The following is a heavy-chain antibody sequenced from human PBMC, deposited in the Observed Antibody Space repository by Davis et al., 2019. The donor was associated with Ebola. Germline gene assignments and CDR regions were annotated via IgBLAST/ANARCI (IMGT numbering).Heavy chain of an antibody. D-gene: IGHD2-2*01. CDR1: GGSISSSNW. CDR2: IYHSGST. V-gene: IGHV4-4*02. CDR3: TSSTSHDAFDI. J-gene: IGHJ3*02. Sequence: SETLSLTCAVSGGSISSSNWWSWVRQPPGKGLEWIGEIYHSGSTNYNPSLKSRVTISVDKSKNQFSLKLSSVTAADTAVYYCTSSTSHDAFDIWGQGTMVTVSS.